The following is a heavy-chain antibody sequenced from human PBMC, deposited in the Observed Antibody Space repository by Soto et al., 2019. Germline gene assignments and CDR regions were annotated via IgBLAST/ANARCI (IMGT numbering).Heavy chain of an antibody. CDR3: SRHGNGDDH. Sequence: QVQLVQSGAEVKKPGASVKVSCRASGYTFTSYGVNWVRQAPGQGLEWMGWIRYYNNSPNYAQKLQGRVTMTTDTSTNTAYMELRNLRSDDKAVYYCSRHGNGDDHWGQGTLVTVSS. J-gene: IGHJ5*02. CDR2: IRYYNNSP. V-gene: IGHV1-18*01. CDR1: GYTFTSYG. D-gene: IGHD2-8*01.